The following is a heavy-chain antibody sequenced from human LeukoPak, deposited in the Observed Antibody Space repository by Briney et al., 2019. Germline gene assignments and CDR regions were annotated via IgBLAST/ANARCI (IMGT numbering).Heavy chain of an antibody. CDR2: INHSGST. D-gene: IGHD6-19*01. CDR1: GYSISSGYY. Sequence: PSETLSLTCAVSGYSISSGYYRSWIRPPPGKGLEWIGEINHSGSTNYNPSLKSRVTISVDTSKNQFSLKLSSVTAADTAVYYCARGRVWFRGAFDIWGQGTMVTVSS. CDR3: ARGRVWFRGAFDI. V-gene: IGHV4-34*01. J-gene: IGHJ3*02.